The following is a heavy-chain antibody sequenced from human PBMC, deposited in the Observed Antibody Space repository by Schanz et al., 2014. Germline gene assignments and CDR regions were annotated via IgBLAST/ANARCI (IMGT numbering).Heavy chain of an antibody. CDR1: GFTFSSYA. J-gene: IGHJ5*02. CDR2: INTGGDST. CDR3: TRDVRLDRRGNWFDP. V-gene: IGHV3-23*01. D-gene: IGHD1-1*01. Sequence: EVQLLESGGGLVQPGGSLRLSYAASGFTFSSYAMAWVRQAPGKGLEWVSSINTGGDSTYYADSVKGRFTISRDNSKNLLYLQMNSLRAEDTAVYYCTRDVRLDRRGNWFDPWGQGTLVTVSS.